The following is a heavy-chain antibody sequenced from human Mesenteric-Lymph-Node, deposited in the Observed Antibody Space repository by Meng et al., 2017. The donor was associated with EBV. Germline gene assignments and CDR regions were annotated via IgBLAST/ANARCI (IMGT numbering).Heavy chain of an antibody. J-gene: IGHJ4*02. CDR1: GGFISRSGFY. V-gene: IGHV4-39*07. CDR2: VSYSGTT. Sequence: QLQLQESGPGLVKPSETLSLTCTVSGGFISRSGFYWGWIRQPPGKGLEWIGRVSYSGTTSYNPSLRSRVTISADTSKNQFSLRLTSLTAADTAIYYCAGRDFYTLFDYWGQGTLVTVSS. D-gene: IGHD3/OR15-3a*01. CDR3: AGRDFYTLFDY.